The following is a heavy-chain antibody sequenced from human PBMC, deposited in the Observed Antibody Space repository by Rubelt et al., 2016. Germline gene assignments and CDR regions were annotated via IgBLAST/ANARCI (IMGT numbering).Heavy chain of an antibody. Sequence: QVQLVQSGAEVKKPGASVKASCKASGYTFTAFAMHWVRHAPGQRLEWMGWISADNINTKYSQNFQGRVTITRDTSASTAYMELRSLRSDDTAVYYCARVPRSGSYDIDYGGQGTLVTVSS. CDR1: GYTFTAFA. J-gene: IGHJ4*02. CDR3: ARVPRSGSYDIDY. D-gene: IGHD1-26*01. V-gene: IGHV1-3*01. CDR2: ISADNINT.